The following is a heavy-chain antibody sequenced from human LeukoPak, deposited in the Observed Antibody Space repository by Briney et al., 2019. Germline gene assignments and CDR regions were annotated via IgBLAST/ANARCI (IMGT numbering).Heavy chain of an antibody. D-gene: IGHD2-2*01. CDR3: ARERIDCSSTSCYGGGSDY. J-gene: IGHJ4*02. Sequence: PGGSLRLSCAASGFTFSSHWMYWVSHAPGRGLVWVSRIDTDGGSTSYADSVKGRFTISRDNAKNTLHLQMNSLRAEDTAVYYCARERIDCSSTSCYGGGSDYWGQGTLVTVSS. V-gene: IGHV3-74*01. CDR2: IDTDGGST. CDR1: GFTFSSHW.